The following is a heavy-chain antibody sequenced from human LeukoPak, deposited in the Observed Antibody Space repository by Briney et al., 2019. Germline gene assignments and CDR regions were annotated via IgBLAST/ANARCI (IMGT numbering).Heavy chain of an antibody. CDR2: IIPIFGTA. CDR3: ARLLGYCSSTSCSGSDY. J-gene: IGHJ4*02. D-gene: IGHD2-2*01. CDR1: GGTFSSYA. V-gene: IGHV1-69*06. Sequence: SVKVSCKASGGTFSSYAISWVRQAPGQGLEWMGGIIPIFGTANYAQKFQGRVTITADKSTSTAYMELSSLRSEDTAVYYCARLLGYCSSTSCSGSDYWGQGTLVTVSS.